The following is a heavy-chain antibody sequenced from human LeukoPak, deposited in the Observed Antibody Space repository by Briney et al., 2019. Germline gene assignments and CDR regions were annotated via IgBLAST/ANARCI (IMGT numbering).Heavy chain of an antibody. CDR2: ISNSGTII. Sequence: GGSLRLSCAASGFTFSDYYMSWIRQAPGKGLEWLSYISNSGTIIYYADSVKGRFTISRDNAKNSLYLQMNSLRVDDTAVYYCARAQTTVANPFVYWGQGTLVTVSS. CDR3: ARAQTTVANPFVY. J-gene: IGHJ4*02. D-gene: IGHD4-23*01. V-gene: IGHV3-11*01. CDR1: GFTFSDYY.